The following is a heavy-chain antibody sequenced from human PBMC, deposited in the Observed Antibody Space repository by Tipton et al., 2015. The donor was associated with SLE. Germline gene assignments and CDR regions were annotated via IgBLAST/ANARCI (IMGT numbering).Heavy chain of an antibody. J-gene: IGHJ5*02. CDR1: GVSISTSRYY. D-gene: IGHD2-21*02. V-gene: IGHV4-39*02. Sequence: TLSLTCSVSGVSISTSRYYWGWIRQSPGQGLEWVGSLYAGGSTYFHPSLKSRASISADASKNHFSLKLPSVTAADTAVYYCARGMLVPAMFDLWGQGALVTVSS. CDR3: ARGMLVPAMFDL. CDR2: LYAGGST.